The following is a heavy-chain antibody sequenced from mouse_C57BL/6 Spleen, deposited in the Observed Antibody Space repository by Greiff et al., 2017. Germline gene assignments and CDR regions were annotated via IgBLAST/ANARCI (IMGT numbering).Heavy chain of an antibody. CDR3: ARPRFHYFDY. CDR1: GFTFSDYG. CDR2: ISSGSSTI. V-gene: IGHV5-17*01. Sequence: EVKVVESGGGLVKPGGSLKLSCAASGFTFSDYGMHWVRQAPEKGLEWVAYISSGSSTIYYADTVKGRFTISRDNAKNTLFLQMTSLRSEDTAMYYCARPRFHYFDYWGQGTTLTVSS. J-gene: IGHJ2*01.